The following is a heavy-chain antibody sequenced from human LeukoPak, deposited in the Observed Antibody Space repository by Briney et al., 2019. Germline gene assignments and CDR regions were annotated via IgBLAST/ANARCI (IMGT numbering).Heavy chain of an antibody. CDR1: GYTFTGYY. CDR2: INPNSGGT. Sequence: ASVKVSCKASGYTFTGYYMHWVRQAPGQGLEWMGWINPNSGGTNYAQKFQGRVTMTRDTSISTAYMELSRLRSDDTAVYYCARGRYFDWLLWTYWGQGTLVTVSS. CDR3: ARGRYFDWLLWTY. V-gene: IGHV1-2*02. J-gene: IGHJ4*02. D-gene: IGHD3-9*01.